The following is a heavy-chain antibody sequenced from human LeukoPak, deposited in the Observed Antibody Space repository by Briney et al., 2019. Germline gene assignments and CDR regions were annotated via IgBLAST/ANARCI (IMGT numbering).Heavy chain of an antibody. J-gene: IGHJ4*02. CDR2: INPSGGST. D-gene: IGHD1-26*01. V-gene: IGHV1-46*01. CDR1: GYTFTSYY. Sequence: ASVKVSCKASGYTFTSYYMHWVRQAPGQGLEWMGIINPSGGSTSYAQKFQGRVTMTRDTSTSTVYMERSSLRSEDTAVYYCARDGIVGATKDGTDDGYYFDYWGQGTLVTVSS. CDR3: ARDGIVGATKDGTDDGYYFDY.